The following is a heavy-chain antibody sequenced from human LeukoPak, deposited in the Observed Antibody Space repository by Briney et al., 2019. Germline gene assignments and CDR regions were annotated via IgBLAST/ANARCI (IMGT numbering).Heavy chain of an antibody. V-gene: IGHV4-59*01. CDR3: ARTDSSGWYGGGY. Sequence: SETLSLTCTVSGGSLSSYYWSWIRQPPGKGLERIGYIYYSGSTNYNPSLKSRVTISVDTSKNQFSLKLSSVTAADTAVYYCARTDSSGWYGGGYWGQGTLVTVSS. J-gene: IGHJ4*02. CDR1: GGSLSSYY. D-gene: IGHD6-19*01. CDR2: IYYSGST.